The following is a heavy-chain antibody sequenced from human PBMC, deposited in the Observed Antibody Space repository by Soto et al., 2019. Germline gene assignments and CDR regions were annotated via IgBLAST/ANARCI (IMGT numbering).Heavy chain of an antibody. V-gene: IGHV1-18*01. D-gene: IGHD2-8*01. CDR2: ISGYNGDT. J-gene: IGHJ6*02. CDR3: AKNGQPPYYYYGMDV. CDR1: GYTFSRYG. Sequence: QGQLEQSGPEVKKPGASVKVSCKASGYTFSRYGISWVRQAPGQGLEWMGWISGYNGDTKYAQKVQGRVTMTIDTSTYPAYMELRSLTSDDTAIYYCAKNGQPPYYYYGMDVWGQGTTVTVSS.